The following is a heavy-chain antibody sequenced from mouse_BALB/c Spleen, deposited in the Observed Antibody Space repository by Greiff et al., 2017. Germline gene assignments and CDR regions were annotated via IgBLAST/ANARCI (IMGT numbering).Heavy chain of an antibody. Sequence: EVKLVESGGGLVKPGGSLKLSCAASGFTFSSYAMSWVRQTPEKRLEWVASISSGGSTYYPDSVKGRFTISRDNARNILYLQMSSLRSEDTAMYYCARGDGNYPAWFAYWGQGTLVTVSA. CDR3: ARGDGNYPAWFAY. CDR2: ISSGGST. J-gene: IGHJ3*01. V-gene: IGHV5-6-5*01. D-gene: IGHD2-1*01. CDR1: GFTFSSYA.